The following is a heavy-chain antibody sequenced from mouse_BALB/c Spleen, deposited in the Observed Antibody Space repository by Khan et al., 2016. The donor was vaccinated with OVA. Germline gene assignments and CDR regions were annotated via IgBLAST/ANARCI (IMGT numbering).Heavy chain of an antibody. Sequence: VQLQQSGPGLVNPSQSLSLTCTVTGYSITSDYAWNWIRQFPGNKLEWMGYINYSGSTNCNPALKSRISITRDTSKNQFFLQLNSVTTEDTATYYCARDGSRYNYAMDYWGQGTSVTVSS. J-gene: IGHJ4*01. CDR1: GYSITSDYA. CDR3: ARDGSRYNYAMDY. V-gene: IGHV3-2*02. D-gene: IGHD2-3*01. CDR2: INYSGST.